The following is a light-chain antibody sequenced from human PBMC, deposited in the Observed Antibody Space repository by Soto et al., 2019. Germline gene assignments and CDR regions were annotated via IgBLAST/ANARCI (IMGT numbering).Light chain of an antibody. V-gene: IGKV3-20*01. Sequence: EIVLTQSPGTLSLSPGERATLSCRASQSVSSSYLAWYQQKPGQAPRLLIYGASSKATGIPKRFSGSGSGTDFTLTISRLEPEDFAVYYCQQYGSSPLTFGRGTKVEIK. CDR2: GAS. CDR3: QQYGSSPLT. CDR1: QSVSSSY. J-gene: IGKJ4*01.